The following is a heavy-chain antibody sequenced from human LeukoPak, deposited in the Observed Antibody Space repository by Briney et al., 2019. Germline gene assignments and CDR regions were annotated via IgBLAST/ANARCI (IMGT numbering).Heavy chain of an antibody. CDR2: IKRDGSEK. CDR1: GFCFSNYW. V-gene: IGHV3-7*01. CDR3: ASGRSSSYGSVWYDAFDI. D-gene: IGHD6-19*01. Sequence: GGSLRLSCVASGFCFSNYWMTWVLQVPGKGLEGVANIKRDGSEKKYVDSVKGRFTMSRDNAKNSLYLQMDNLRVEDTDIYCCASGRSSSYGSVWYDAFDILGQGTMVTVSS. J-gene: IGHJ3*02.